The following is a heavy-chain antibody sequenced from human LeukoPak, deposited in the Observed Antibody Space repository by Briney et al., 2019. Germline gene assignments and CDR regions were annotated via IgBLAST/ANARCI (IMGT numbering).Heavy chain of an antibody. V-gene: IGHV3-23*01. J-gene: IGHJ6*03. D-gene: IGHD2/OR15-2a*01. Sequence: GGSLRPSCAASGFTFSSYAMSWVRQAPGKGLEWVSAISGSGGSTYYADSVKGRFTISRDNSKNTLYLQINSLRAEDTAVYYCARDSRFYYYYYMDVWGKGTTVTVSS. CDR1: GFTFSSYA. CDR3: ARDSRFYYYYYMDV. CDR2: ISGSGGST.